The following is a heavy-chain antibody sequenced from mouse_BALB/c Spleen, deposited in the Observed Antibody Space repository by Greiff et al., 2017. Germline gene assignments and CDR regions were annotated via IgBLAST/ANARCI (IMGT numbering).Heavy chain of an antibody. J-gene: IGHJ3*01. CDR2: IWSGGST. CDR1: GFSLTSYG. Sequence: VKLVESGPGLVQPSQSLSITCTVSGFSLTSYGVHWVRQSPGKGLEWLGVIWSGGSTDYNAAFISRLSISKDNSKSQVFFKMNSLQANDTAIYYCARLYGNFSWCAYWGQGTLVTVSA. V-gene: IGHV2-2*02. D-gene: IGHD2-1*01. CDR3: ARLYGNFSWCAY.